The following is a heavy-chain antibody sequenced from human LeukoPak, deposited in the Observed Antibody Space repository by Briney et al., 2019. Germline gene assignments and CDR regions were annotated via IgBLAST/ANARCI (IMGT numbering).Heavy chain of an antibody. CDR3: ARENRKAVAGTRRYYFDY. D-gene: IGHD6-19*01. Sequence: ASVKVSCKASGYTFTSYYMHWVRQAPGQGLEWMGIINPSGGSTSYAQKFQGRVTMTRDTSTSTVYMELSSLRSEDTAVYYCARENRKAVAGTRRYYFDYWGQGTLVTVSS. V-gene: IGHV1-46*01. CDR1: GYTFTSYY. CDR2: INPSGGST. J-gene: IGHJ4*02.